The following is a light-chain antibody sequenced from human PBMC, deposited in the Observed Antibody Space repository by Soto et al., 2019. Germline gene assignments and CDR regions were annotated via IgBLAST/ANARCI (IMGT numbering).Light chain of an antibody. J-gene: IGLJ1*01. CDR1: GSDIGAYNY. CDR3: SSFTTSYFYV. V-gene: IGLV2-14*01. Sequence: SALTQPASVSGSPGQSITSSCTGSGSDIGAYNYVSWYQQHPGKAPKLLIHGVTRRPSGVSSRFSASKSAYTASLTISGLQAEDEANYYCSSFTTSYFYVFGPGTKVTVL. CDR2: GVT.